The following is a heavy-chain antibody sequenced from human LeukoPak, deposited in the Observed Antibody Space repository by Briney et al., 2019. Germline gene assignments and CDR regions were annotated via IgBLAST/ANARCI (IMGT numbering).Heavy chain of an antibody. CDR2: VYYGRSP. V-gene: IGHV4-39*02. CDR1: GDSISRSTYY. D-gene: IGHD6-25*01. J-gene: IGHJ4*02. CDR3: ARSSGTGTFSY. Sequence: PSETLSLTCTVSGDSISRSTYYWAWIRQPPGKGLEWIGSVYYGRSPYFNPSLESRATISVDTSKNHFSLKMSSVTAADTAVYYCARSSGTGTFSYWGQGALVTVSS.